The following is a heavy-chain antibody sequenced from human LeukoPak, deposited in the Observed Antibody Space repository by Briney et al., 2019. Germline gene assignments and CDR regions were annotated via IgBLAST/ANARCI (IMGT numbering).Heavy chain of an antibody. CDR3: ARGARLSDY. V-gene: IGHV3-7*01. Sequence: PGGSLRLSCSASGFTFSSYWMSWGRQAPGKGLEWVANIKQDGSEKYYVDSVKGRFTISRDNAKNSLYLQMNRLRAEDTAVYFCARGARLSDYWGQGTLVSVSS. J-gene: IGHJ4*02. CDR2: IKQDGSEK. D-gene: IGHD3-16*01. CDR1: GFTFSSYW.